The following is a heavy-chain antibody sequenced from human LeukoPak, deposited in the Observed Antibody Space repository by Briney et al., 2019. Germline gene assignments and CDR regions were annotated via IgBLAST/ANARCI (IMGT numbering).Heavy chain of an antibody. V-gene: IGHV1-18*01. CDR2: IGAYNGNT. J-gene: IGHJ4*02. CDR1: GYTFSSYG. D-gene: IGHD5-12*01. Sequence: GASVKHSCKASGYTFSSYGISWVRQAPGQGLEWMGWIGAYNGNTNYAQQFQGRVSMTTDTSTSPAYMELRSLRSDDTAVYYCARVPSSGYFRGYLYWGQGTLFT. CDR3: ARVPSSGYFRGYLY.